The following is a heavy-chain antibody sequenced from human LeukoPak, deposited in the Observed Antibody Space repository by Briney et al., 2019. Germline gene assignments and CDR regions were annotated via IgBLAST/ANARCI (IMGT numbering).Heavy chain of an antibody. CDR2: ISSSSSYI. CDR1: GFTFSSYS. CDR3: ARTLITIFGVVIYPPAGHTQGNYFDY. V-gene: IGHV3-21*01. Sequence: GGSLRLSCAASGFTFSSYSMNWVRQAPGKGLEWVSSISSSSSYIYYADSVKGRFTISRDNAKNSLYLQMNSLRAEDTAVYYCARTLITIFGVVIYPPAGHTQGNYFDYWGQGTLVTVSS. J-gene: IGHJ4*02. D-gene: IGHD3-3*01.